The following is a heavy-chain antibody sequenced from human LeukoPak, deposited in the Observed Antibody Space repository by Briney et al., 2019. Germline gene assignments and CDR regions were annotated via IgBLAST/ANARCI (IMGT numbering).Heavy chain of an antibody. CDR2: INHIGST. Sequence: SETLSLTCAVYGGSFSGYSWSWIRQPPGKGLEWIGQINHIGSTNYNPSLKSRVTISVDTSKRQFSLKLSSVTAADTAMYYCARGSLWFGELRYWGQGPLVTVSS. CDR3: ARGSLWFGELRY. V-gene: IGHV4-34*01. CDR1: GGSFSGYS. J-gene: IGHJ4*02. D-gene: IGHD3-10*01.